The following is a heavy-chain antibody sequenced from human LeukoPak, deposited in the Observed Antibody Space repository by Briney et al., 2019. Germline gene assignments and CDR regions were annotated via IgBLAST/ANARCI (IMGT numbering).Heavy chain of an antibody. V-gene: IGHV1-69*05. J-gene: IGHJ4*02. Sequence: GASVRVSCKASGGTFSTYAVSWVRQAPGQGLEWMGRFIPIFGTTNYAQKFQGRLTITTDESTSTAYMDLSSLKSEDTAVYYCARGYSSSWHSNVYFDYWGQGTLVTVSS. D-gene: IGHD6-13*01. CDR3: ARGYSSSWHSNVYFDY. CDR1: GGTFSTYA. CDR2: FIPIFGTT.